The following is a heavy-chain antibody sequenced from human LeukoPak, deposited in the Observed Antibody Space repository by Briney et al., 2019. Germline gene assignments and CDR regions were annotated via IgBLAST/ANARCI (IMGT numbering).Heavy chain of an antibody. J-gene: IGHJ6*03. V-gene: IGHV1-18*01. CDR3: ARDSLGYYDSSGYYPSNYYYYMDV. CDR1: GYPFTSYG. Sequence: GASVKVSCKASGYPFTSYGISWVRQAPGQGLEWMGWISAYNGNTNYAQKLQGRVTMTTDTSTSTAYMELRSLRSDDTAVYYCARDSLGYYDSSGYYPSNYYYYMDVWGKGTTVTVSS. CDR2: ISAYNGNT. D-gene: IGHD3-22*01.